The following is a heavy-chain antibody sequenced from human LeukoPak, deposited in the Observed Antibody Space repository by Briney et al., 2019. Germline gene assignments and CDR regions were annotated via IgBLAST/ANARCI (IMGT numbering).Heavy chain of an antibody. CDR3: AELGITMIGGV. CDR1: GFTFSSYE. CDR2: ISRSHSTI. V-gene: IGHV3-48*03. J-gene: IGHJ6*01. Sequence: GGSLRLSCAASGFTFSSYEMNWVRQAPGKGVERVSYISRSHSTIYYADSVKGRFTISRDNAKNSLYLQMNSLRAEDTAVYYCAELGITMIGGVWGKGSTVTISS. D-gene: IGHD3-10*02.